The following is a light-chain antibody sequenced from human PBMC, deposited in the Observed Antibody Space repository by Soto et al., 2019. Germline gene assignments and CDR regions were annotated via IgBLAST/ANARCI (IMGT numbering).Light chain of an antibody. V-gene: IGKV3-20*01. Sequence: EIALTQTPATLSLSPGERATLSCRASQSVSTYLAWYQQKPGQAPRLLIYGASNRATGIPDRFSGSGSGTDFTLTISRLEPEDFAVYYCQQYGSSGTFGQGTKVDI. CDR1: QSVSTY. CDR2: GAS. CDR3: QQYGSSGT. J-gene: IGKJ1*01.